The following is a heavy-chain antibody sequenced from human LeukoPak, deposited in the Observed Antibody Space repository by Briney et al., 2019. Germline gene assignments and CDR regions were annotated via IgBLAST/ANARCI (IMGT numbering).Heavy chain of an antibody. J-gene: IGHJ4*02. CDR1: GFSFSTYS. CDR2: ISSTSSLI. CDR3: ARYNSGWNDY. V-gene: IGHV3-21*01. D-gene: IGHD6-19*01. Sequence: GGSLRLSCAASGFSFSTYSMNWVRQAPGKGLEWVSSISSTSSLIWYADSLKGRFTISRDNAKNSLYLQMDSLRAEDTAIYYCARYNSGWNDYWGQGTLVTVSS.